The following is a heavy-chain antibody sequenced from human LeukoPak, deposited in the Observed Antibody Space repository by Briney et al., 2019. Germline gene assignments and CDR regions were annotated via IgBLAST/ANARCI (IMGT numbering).Heavy chain of an antibody. Sequence: GGSLRLACAASGFTFSDFYMGWIRQAPGKGLEWVSYISNSGSSEFYAGSMKGRVAISRDNAQNSVYLQMNSLRAEDTAVYYCVRGVETALSLDYWGQGSLVTVSS. CDR3: VRGVETALSLDY. D-gene: IGHD3-3*01. V-gene: IGHV3-11*01. CDR1: GFTFSDFY. J-gene: IGHJ4*02. CDR2: ISNSGSSE.